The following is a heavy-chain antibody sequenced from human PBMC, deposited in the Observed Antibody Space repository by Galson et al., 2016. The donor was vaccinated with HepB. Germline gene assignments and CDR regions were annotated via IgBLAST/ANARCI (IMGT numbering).Heavy chain of an antibody. CDR2: INLGGNT. CDR1: GESSSGYF. D-gene: IGHD2-21*01. V-gene: IGHV4-34*01. CDR3: ALKPVVPYSFDY. J-gene: IGHJ4*02. Sequence: SETLSLTCAVYGESSSGYFWSWIRQTPGKGLEWIGEINLGGNTNYNPSLTSRLTISVDSSKNHFSLKLSSVTAADTAIYYCALKPVVPYSFDYWGRGTQVTVSS.